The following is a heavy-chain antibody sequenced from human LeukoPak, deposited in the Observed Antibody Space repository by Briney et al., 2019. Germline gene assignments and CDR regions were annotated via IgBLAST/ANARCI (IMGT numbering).Heavy chain of an antibody. CDR3: ASNSYYDYVWGSTLDP. Sequence: GGSLRLSCAASGFTFSSYWMGWFRQAPGRGLEGVANIKQDGSEKYYVDSVKGRFTISRDNAKNSLYLQMNSLRAEDTAVYYCASNSYYDYVWGSTLDPWGQGTLVTVSS. V-gene: IGHV3-7*03. CDR2: IKQDGSEK. D-gene: IGHD3-16*01. J-gene: IGHJ5*02. CDR1: GFTFSSYW.